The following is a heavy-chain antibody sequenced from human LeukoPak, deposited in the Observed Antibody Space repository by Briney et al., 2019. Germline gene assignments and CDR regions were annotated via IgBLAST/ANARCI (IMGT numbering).Heavy chain of an antibody. CDR1: GGTFSSYA. V-gene: IGHV1-69*04. D-gene: IGHD3-10*01. CDR2: IIPILGIA. J-gene: IGHJ5*02. CDR3: ARGRGGLAMVRGVKVRGFDP. Sequence: ASVKVSCKASGGTFSSYAISWVRQAPGQGLEWMGRIIPILGIANYAQKFQGRVTITADKSTSTAYMELSSLRSEDTAVYYCARGRGGLAMVRGVKVRGFDPWGQGTLVTVSS.